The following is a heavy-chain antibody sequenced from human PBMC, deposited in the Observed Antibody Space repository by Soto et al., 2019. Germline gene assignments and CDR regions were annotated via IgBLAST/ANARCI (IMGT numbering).Heavy chain of an antibody. CDR3: ARLVGSGRGVTGDY. J-gene: IGHJ4*02. CDR2: IYYSGST. V-gene: IGHV4-39*01. D-gene: IGHD3-10*01. CDR1: GGSISSSSYY. Sequence: QLQLQESGPGLVKPSETLSLTCTVSGGSISSSSYYWGWIRQPPGKGLEWIGSIYYSGSTYYNPSLKSRVTISVDTSKNQFSLKLSSVTAADTAVYYCARLVGSGRGVTGDYWGQGTLVTVSS.